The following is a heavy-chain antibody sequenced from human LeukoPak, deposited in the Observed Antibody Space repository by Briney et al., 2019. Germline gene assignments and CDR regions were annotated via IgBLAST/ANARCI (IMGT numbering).Heavy chain of an antibody. D-gene: IGHD3-16*01. Sequence: GGSLRLSCTASGFTFSSYTMNWVRQAPGKGLEWGSAIHNGGGTTSYADSVKGRFTISRDNSKNTLFLQMNSLRAEDTAVYYCAKDSAFGGEDSWGQGTLVTVSS. CDR1: GFTFSSYT. J-gene: IGHJ4*02. CDR2: IHNGGGTT. CDR3: AKDSAFGGEDS. V-gene: IGHV3-23*01.